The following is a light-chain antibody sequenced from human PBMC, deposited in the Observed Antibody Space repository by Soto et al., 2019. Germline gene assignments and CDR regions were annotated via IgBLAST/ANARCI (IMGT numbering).Light chain of an antibody. J-gene: IGLJ1*01. CDR2: DVT. CDR3: SSYTTSSTYV. V-gene: IGLV2-14*03. CDR1: SSDVGAYNY. Sequence: QSALTQPASVSGSPGQSITISCTGTSSDVGAYNYVSWYQQHPGKAPKLMIYDVTNRPSGVSNRFFGSKSGYTASLTISGLQAEDEADYYCSSYTTSSTYVFGTGTKLTVL.